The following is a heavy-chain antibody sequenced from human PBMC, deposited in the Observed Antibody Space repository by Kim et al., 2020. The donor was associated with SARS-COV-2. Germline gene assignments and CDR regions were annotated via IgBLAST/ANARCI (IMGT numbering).Heavy chain of an antibody. V-gene: IGHV4-34*01. CDR2: INHSGST. CDR3: ARGRGGSNYFDY. CDR1: GGSFSGYY. Sequence: SETLSLTCAVYGGSFSGYYWSWIRQPPGKGLEWIGEINHSGSTNYNPSLKSRVTISVDTSKNQFSLKLSSVTAADTAVYYCARGRGGSNYFDYWGQGTLV. J-gene: IGHJ4*02. D-gene: IGHD3-16*01.